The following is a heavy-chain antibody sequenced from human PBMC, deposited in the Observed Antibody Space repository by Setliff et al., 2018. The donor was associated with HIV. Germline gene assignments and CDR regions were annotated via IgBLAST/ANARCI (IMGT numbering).Heavy chain of an antibody. D-gene: IGHD6-6*01. J-gene: IGHJ6*03. CDR3: VRGAPRPAYYYYYYMDV. CDR1: GDSISGNSLF. V-gene: IGHV4-39*01. CDR2: MHYRGTT. Sequence: SETLSLTCNVSGDSISGNSLFWGWIRQPPGKGLEWIGSMHYRGTTSYNPSLKSRVTIFVDTSKNQFSLKLSSVTATDPAVYYCVRGAPRPAYYYYYYMDVGGKGTTVTVSS.